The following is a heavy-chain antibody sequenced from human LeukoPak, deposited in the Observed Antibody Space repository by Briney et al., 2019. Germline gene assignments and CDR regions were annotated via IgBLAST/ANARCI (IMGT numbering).Heavy chain of an antibody. CDR1: GGSFSGYY. Sequence: SETLSLTCAVYGGSFSGYYWSWIRQPPGKGLEWIGEINHSGSTSYNPSLKSRVTISVDTSKNQFSLKLTSVTAADTAVYYCASGISYYYMDVWGKGTTVTVPS. J-gene: IGHJ6*03. V-gene: IGHV4-34*01. CDR3: ASGISYYYMDV. CDR2: INHSGST.